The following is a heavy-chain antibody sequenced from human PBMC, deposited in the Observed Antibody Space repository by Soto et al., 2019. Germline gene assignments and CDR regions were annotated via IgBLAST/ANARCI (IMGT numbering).Heavy chain of an antibody. J-gene: IGHJ6*02. CDR3: ARGLGYYDSSGYPHYYGMDV. CDR2: IYYSGST. V-gene: IGHV4-30-4*01. D-gene: IGHD3-22*01. Sequence: QVQLQESGPGLVKPSQTLSLTCTVSGGSISSGDYYWSWIRQPPGKGLEWIGYIYYSGSTYYNPSLKSRVTISVDTSKNQFSLKLSSVTAADTAVYYCARGLGYYDSSGYPHYYGMDVWGQGTTVTVSS. CDR1: GGSISSGDYY.